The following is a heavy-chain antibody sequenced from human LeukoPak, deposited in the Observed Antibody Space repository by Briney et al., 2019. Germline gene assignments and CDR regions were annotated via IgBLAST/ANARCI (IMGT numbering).Heavy chain of an antibody. J-gene: IGHJ5*02. CDR3: ARDIRVAAAGTDWFDP. Sequence: GGSLRLSCAASGFTFSSYEMNWVRQAPGKGLEWVSVIYSGGSTYYADSVKGRFTISRHNSKNTLYLQMNSLRAEDTAVYYCARDIRVAAAGTDWFDPWGQGTLVTVSS. D-gene: IGHD6-13*01. CDR2: IYSGGST. CDR1: GFTFSSYE. V-gene: IGHV3-53*04.